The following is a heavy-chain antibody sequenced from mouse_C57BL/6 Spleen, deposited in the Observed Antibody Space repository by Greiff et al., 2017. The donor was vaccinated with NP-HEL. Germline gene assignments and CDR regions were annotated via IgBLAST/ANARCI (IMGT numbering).Heavy chain of an antibody. J-gene: IGHJ4*01. CDR1: GYTFTSYW. D-gene: IGHD2-2*01. CDR2: IDPNSGGT. Sequence: QVQLQQPGAELVKPGASVKLSCKASGYTFTSYWMHWVKQRPGRGLEWIGRIDPNSGGTKYNEKFKSKATLPVDKHSSTAYMQLSSLTSEDSAVYYCASEDRGYDPYAMDDWGQGTSVTVSS. CDR3: ASEDRGYDPYAMDD. V-gene: IGHV1-72*01.